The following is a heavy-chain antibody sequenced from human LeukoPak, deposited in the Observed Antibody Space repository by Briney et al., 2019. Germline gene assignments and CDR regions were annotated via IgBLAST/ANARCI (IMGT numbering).Heavy chain of an antibody. CDR2: IKSKTDGGTT. CDR1: GFTFSNAW. J-gene: IGHJ4*02. Sequence: GGSLRLSCAASGFTFSNAWMNWVRQAPGKGLEWVGRIKSKTDGGTTDYAAPVKGRFTISRDDSKNTLYLQMNSLKTEDTAVYYCTTETPCLMSLGSYDYWGQGTLVTVSS. D-gene: IGHD5/OR15-5a*01. CDR3: TTETPCLMSLGSYDY. V-gene: IGHV3-15*07.